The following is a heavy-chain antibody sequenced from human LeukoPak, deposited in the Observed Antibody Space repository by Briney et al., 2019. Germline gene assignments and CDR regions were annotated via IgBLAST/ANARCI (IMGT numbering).Heavy chain of an antibody. Sequence: ASVRVSCKASGYTFTSYGISWVRQAPGQGLEWMGWINPNSGGTNYAQKFQGRVTMTRDTSISTAYMELSRLRSDDTAVYYCARTLDSSSSYWGQGTLVTVSS. CDR3: ARTLDSSSSY. CDR2: INPNSGGT. V-gene: IGHV1-2*02. D-gene: IGHD6-13*01. CDR1: GYTFTSYG. J-gene: IGHJ4*02.